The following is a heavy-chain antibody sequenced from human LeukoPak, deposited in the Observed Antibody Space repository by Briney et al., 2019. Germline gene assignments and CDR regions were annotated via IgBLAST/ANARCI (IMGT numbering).Heavy chain of an antibody. V-gene: IGHV5-51*01. CDR1: GYTFTTSW. D-gene: IGHD4-23*01. J-gene: IGHJ3*02. CDR2: IYPGDSDT. CDR3: ARPGYGSNWMYASDI. Sequence: GESLKISCKGSGYTFTTSWIAWVRQMPGQGLEWMGIIYPGDSDTRYNPSFRGQVTISADKSISTAYLQWTGLQASDTAIYYCARPGYGSNWMYASDICGQGTLVTVSS.